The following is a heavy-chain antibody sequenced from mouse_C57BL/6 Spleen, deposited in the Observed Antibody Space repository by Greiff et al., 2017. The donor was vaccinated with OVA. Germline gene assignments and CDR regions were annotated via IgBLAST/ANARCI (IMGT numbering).Heavy chain of an antibody. D-gene: IGHD3-2*02. V-gene: IGHV1-26*01. CDR3: ARMKAQAYYAMDD. CDR1: GYTFTDYY. J-gene: IGHJ4*01. CDR2: INPNNGGT. Sequence: VQLQQSGPELVKPGASVKISCKASGYTFTDYYMNWVKQSHGKSLEWIGDINPNNGGTSYNQKFKGKATLTVDKSSSTAYMELRSLTSEDSAVYYCARMKAQAYYAMDDWGQGTSVTVSS.